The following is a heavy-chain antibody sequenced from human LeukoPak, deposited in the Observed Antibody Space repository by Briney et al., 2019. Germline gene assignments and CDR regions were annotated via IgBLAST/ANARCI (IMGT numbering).Heavy chain of an antibody. J-gene: IGHJ5*02. CDR2: IIPIFGTA. Sequence: SVKVSCKASGYTFTNYGISWVRQAPGQGLEWMGGIIPIFGTANYAQKFQGRVTITADESTSTAYMELSSLRSEDTAVYYCARDGREITMVRGSGRTWFDPWGQGTLVTVSS. D-gene: IGHD3-10*01. CDR3: ARDGREITMVRGSGRTWFDP. CDR1: GYTFTNYG. V-gene: IGHV1-69*13.